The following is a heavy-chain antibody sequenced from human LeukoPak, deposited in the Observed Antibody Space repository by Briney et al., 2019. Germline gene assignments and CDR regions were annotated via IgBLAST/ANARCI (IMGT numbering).Heavy chain of an antibody. CDR3: AKREGSSWLFDY. J-gene: IGHJ4*02. CDR1: GFTFSSYG. D-gene: IGHD6-13*01. CDR2: ISYDGSNK. Sequence: GGSLRLSCAASGFTFSSYGMHWVRQAPGKGLEWVAVISYDGSNKYYADSVKGRFTISRDNSKNTLYLQMNSLRAEDTAVYYCAKREGSSWLFDYWGQGTLVTVSS. V-gene: IGHV3-30*18.